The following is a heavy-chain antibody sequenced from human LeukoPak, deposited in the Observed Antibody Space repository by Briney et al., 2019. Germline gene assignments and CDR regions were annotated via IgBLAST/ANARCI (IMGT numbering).Heavy chain of an antibody. CDR3: ARGWGHYYGSGSYYKIYYYYGTDV. D-gene: IGHD3-10*01. CDR2: INHSGSA. J-gene: IGHJ6*02. Sequence: SETLSLTCAVYGGSFSGYYWSWIRQPPGKGLEWIGEINHSGSANYNPSLKSRVTISVDTSKNQFSLKLSSVTAADTAVYYCARGWGHYYGSGSYYKIYYYYGTDVWGQGTTVTVSS. CDR1: GGSFSGYY. V-gene: IGHV4-34*01.